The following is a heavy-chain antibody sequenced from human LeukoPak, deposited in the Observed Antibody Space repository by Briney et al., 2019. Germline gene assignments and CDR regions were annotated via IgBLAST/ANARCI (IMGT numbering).Heavy chain of an antibody. D-gene: IGHD3-22*01. CDR3: ARDLTYYFDSSDYGGAFDI. Sequence: PGGSLRLSCAASGFTFSSSGMHWVPQAPGKGLEWVAVISYDGINEYYADSVKGRFTISRDNSKNTLYLQMNSLRAEDTAVYYCARDLTYYFDSSDYGGAFDIWGQGTMVTVSS. CDR1: GFTFSSSG. CDR2: ISYDGINE. J-gene: IGHJ3*02. V-gene: IGHV3-30*03.